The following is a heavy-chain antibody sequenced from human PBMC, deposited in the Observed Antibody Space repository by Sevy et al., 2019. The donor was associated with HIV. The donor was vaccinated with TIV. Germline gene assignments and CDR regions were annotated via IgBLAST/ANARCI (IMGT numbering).Heavy chain of an antibody. CDR2: ISSSSSTI. V-gene: IGHV3-48*01. J-gene: IGHJ1*01. D-gene: IGHD2-2*01. CDR3: ARDNVVVPAAAAEYFQH. Sequence: GGSLRLSCAASGFTFSSYSMNWVRQAPGKGLEWVSYISSSSSTILNADSVKGRFTISRDNAKNSLYLQMNSLRAEDTAVYYCARDNVVVPAAAAEYFQHWGQGTLVTVSS. CDR1: GFTFSSYS.